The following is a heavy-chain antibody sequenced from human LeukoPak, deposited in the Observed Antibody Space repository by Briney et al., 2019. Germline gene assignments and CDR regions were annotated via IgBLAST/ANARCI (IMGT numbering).Heavy chain of an antibody. CDR2: INNNGDTT. V-gene: IGHV3-23*01. D-gene: IGHD3-22*01. Sequence: GGSLRLSCAASGFTFNSYAMSWVRQAPGKGLEWVSIINNNGDTTNYADSVKGRFAISRDNSKNTLYLQMNSLRAEDTAVYYCAKVWSKYYDSSDTDDWGQGTLVTVSP. CDR3: AKVWSKYYDSSDTDD. CDR1: GFTFNSYA. J-gene: IGHJ4*02.